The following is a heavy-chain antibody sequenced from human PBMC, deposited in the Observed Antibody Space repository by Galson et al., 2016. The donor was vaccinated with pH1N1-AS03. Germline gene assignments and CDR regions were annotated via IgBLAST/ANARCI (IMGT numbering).Heavy chain of an antibody. V-gene: IGHV2-5*02. CDR1: GFSHNASGVA. CDR3: AHMHGGNSHYFGY. CDR2: IYWDDDK. Sequence: PALVKPTQTLTLTCTLSGFSHNASGVAVAWIRQPPGKALEWLALIYWDDDKRYSPSLRDKLTITKDSSTNQVVLTMTNMDPVDTATYYCAHMHGGNSHYFGYWGPGTLVTVSS. J-gene: IGHJ4*02. D-gene: IGHD4-23*01.